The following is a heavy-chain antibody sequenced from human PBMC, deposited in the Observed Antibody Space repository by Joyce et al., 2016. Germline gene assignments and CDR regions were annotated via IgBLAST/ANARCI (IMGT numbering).Heavy chain of an antibody. J-gene: IGHJ5*02. CDR3: AREDSSRPGGFDP. V-gene: IGHV3-33*01. CDR2: IWYDGSNK. Sequence: QVQLVESGGGVVQPGRSLRLSCAASGFPLSSYGMHWVRQAPGKGLEWVALIWYDGSNKYYADSVKGRFTISRDSSKSTLYLQMNSLRAEDTAVYYCAREDSSRPGGFDPWGQGTLVTVSS. D-gene: IGHD3-22*01. CDR1: GFPLSSYG.